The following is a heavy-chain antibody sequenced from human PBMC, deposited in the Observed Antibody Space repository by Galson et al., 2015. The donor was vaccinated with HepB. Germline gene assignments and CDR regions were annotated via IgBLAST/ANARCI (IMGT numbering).Heavy chain of an antibody. Sequence: SLRLSCAASGFTFSSYAMHWVRQAPGKGLEWVAVISYDGSNKYYADSVKGRFTISRDNSKNTLYLQMNSLRAEDTAVYYCARGNLPGGIAAAGTLGGWFDPWGQGTLVTVSS. J-gene: IGHJ5*02. CDR2: ISYDGSNK. D-gene: IGHD6-13*01. CDR1: GFTFSSYA. V-gene: IGHV3-30-3*01. CDR3: ARGNLPGGIAAAGTLGGWFDP.